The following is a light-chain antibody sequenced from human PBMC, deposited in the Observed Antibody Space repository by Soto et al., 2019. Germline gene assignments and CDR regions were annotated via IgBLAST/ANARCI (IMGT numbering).Light chain of an antibody. Sequence: DRVAITCRASQDIRDNLNWYQQKPGKAPKLLMSAATTLERGAPSRFSGSGSETEFTLIISSLQPEDSATYFCQQSLSTTITFGGGTRVEIK. J-gene: IGKJ4*01. CDR1: QDIRDN. CDR2: AAT. V-gene: IGKV1-39*01. CDR3: QQSLSTTIT.